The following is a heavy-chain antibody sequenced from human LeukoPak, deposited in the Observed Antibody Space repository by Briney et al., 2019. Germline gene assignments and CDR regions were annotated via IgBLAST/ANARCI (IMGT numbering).Heavy chain of an antibody. CDR2: IKQDGSEK. V-gene: IGHV3-7*01. D-gene: IGHD1-1*01. CDR1: GFNFNTYW. CDR3: ARAGNYYFDY. J-gene: IGHJ4*02. Sequence: GGSLRLSCAASGFNFNTYWMSWVRQAPGKGLEWVANIKQDGSEKFYVDSMKGRFTISRDNSKNSLYLQMNSLRGEDTAVYYCARAGNYYFDYWGQGTLVTVSS.